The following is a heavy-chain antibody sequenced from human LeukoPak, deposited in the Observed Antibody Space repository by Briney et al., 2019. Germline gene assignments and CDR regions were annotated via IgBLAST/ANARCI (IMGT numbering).Heavy chain of an antibody. CDR1: GFTVSSNY. V-gene: IGHV3-66*01. J-gene: IGHJ4*02. Sequence: GGSLRLSCAASGFTVSSNYMSWVRQAPGKGLEWVSVIYSGGSTYYADSVKGRFTISRDNSKNTLYLQMNSLRAEDTAVYYCARGQRWLSFDYWGQGTLVTVSS. D-gene: IGHD5-24*01. CDR2: IYSGGST. CDR3: ARGQRWLSFDY.